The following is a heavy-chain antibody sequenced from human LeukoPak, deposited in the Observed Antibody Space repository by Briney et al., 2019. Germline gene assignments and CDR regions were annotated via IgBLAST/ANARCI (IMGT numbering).Heavy chain of an antibody. CDR1: GFTFINSW. V-gene: IGHV3-7*01. CDR2: IKQDGSEK. CDR3: VKGVLTGYYRGQNWFDP. J-gene: IGHJ5*02. D-gene: IGHD3-9*01. Sequence: GGSLRLSCAASGFTFINSWMSWVRQAPGKGLEWVANIKQDGSEKYYVDSVEGRFTISRDNAKDSLSLQMNSLRGEDAAVYYCVKGVLTGYYRGQNWFDPWGQGTLVTVSS.